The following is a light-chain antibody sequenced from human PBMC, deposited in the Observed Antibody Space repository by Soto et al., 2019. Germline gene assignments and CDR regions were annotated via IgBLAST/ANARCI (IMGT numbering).Light chain of an antibody. CDR1: QSVSSNS. CDR3: QHYRRSPPIS. V-gene: IGKV3-20*01. Sequence: EIVLTQSPGTLSLSPGERATLSCRASQSVSSNSLAWYQQTPGQAPRLLIYGASSRATGIPDRFSGGGSGTDFTLTISSLEPEAFAMYYCQHYRRSPPISFGHGTRLEIK. CDR2: GAS. J-gene: IGKJ5*01.